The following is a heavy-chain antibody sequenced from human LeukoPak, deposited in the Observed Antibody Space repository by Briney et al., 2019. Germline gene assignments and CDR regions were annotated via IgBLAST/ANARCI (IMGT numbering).Heavy chain of an antibody. CDR3: ASYFRPDHAFDI. V-gene: IGHV1-69*04. CDR2: IIPILGIA. Sequence: SVKVSCKASGGTFSSYAISWVRQAPGQGLEWMGRIIPILGIANYAQKFQGRVTITADESTSTAYMELSSLRSEDTAVYYCASYFRPDHAFDIWGQGTMVTVSS. CDR1: GGTFSSYA. J-gene: IGHJ3*02. D-gene: IGHD3-10*02.